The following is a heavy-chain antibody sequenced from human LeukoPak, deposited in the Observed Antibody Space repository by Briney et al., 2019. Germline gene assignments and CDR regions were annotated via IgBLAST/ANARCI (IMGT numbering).Heavy chain of an antibody. CDR3: AKDRRSTTVPGNYYYYYGMDV. CDR1: GFTFSSYA. V-gene: IGHV3-23*01. Sequence: PGGSLRLSCAASGFTFSSYAMTWVRQAPGKGLEWVSGISSGQSTYYADSVKGRFTISRDNSKNTLYLQMNSLRAEDTAVYYCAKDRRSTTVPGNYYYYYGMDVWGQGTTVTVSS. J-gene: IGHJ6*02. D-gene: IGHD4-17*01. CDR2: ISSGQST.